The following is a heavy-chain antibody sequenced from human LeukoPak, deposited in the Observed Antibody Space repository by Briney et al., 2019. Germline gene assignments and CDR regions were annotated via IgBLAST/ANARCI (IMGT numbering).Heavy chain of an antibody. CDR1: GFTFSTYW. Sequence: PGGSLRLSCVASGFTFSTYWMHWVRQAPGKGLVWFSRINSDGSSTSYEDSVKGLLTISRDNAKNTLYLQMNSLRAEDTAVYYCARDHRGSGSRYYYYYMDVWGKGTTVTISS. J-gene: IGHJ6*03. CDR2: INSDGSST. D-gene: IGHD3-10*01. CDR3: ARDHRGSGSRYYYYYMDV. V-gene: IGHV3-74*01.